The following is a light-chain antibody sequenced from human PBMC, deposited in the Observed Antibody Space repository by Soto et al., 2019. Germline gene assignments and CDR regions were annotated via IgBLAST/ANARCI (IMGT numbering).Light chain of an antibody. J-gene: IGLJ1*01. Sequence: QSALTQPASVSGSPGQSITISCTGTSSDVGSYNLVSWYQQHPGKAPKLMIYEGSKRPSGVSNRFSGSKSGNTASLTISGLLAEDEADYYCCSYAGSSTYVFGTGNKLTVL. CDR3: CSYAGSSTYV. CDR2: EGS. V-gene: IGLV2-23*01. CDR1: SSDVGSYNL.